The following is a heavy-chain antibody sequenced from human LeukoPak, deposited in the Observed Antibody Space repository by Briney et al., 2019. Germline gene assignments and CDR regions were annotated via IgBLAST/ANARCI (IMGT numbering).Heavy chain of an antibody. J-gene: IGHJ4*02. CDR3: AKPPTYGSGSYYHDY. CDR2: ISGSGGST. Sequence: GGSLRLSCAASGFTFSSYAMSWVRQAPGKGLEWVSAISGSGGSTYYADSVKGRFTISRDNSKNTLYLQMNSLRAEDAAVYYCAKPPTYGSGSYYHDYWGKGTLVTVSS. V-gene: IGHV3-23*01. D-gene: IGHD3-10*01. CDR1: GFTFSSYA.